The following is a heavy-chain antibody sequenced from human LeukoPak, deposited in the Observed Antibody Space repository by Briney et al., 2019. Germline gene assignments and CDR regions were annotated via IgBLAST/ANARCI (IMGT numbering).Heavy chain of an antibody. CDR3: ASATVTTGGRFDY. D-gene: IGHD4-17*01. Sequence: PSETLSLTCAVYGGSFSGYYWSWIRQPPGKGLEWIGEINHNGSTNYNPSLKSRVTISVDTSKNQFSLKLSSVTAADTAVYYCASATVTTGGRFDYWGQGTLVTVSS. CDR2: INHNGST. V-gene: IGHV4-34*01. CDR1: GGSFSGYY. J-gene: IGHJ4*02.